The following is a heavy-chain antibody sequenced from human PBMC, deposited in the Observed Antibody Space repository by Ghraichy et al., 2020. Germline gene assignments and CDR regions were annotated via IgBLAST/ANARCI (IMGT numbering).Heavy chain of an antibody. CDR3: ARVTYYFVSGTYNFGMDV. Sequence: GGSLRLSCAASGFTFSSYWMSWVRQAPGKGLEWVGNIKQDGSEQYYADSVKGRFTISRDNAKNSLYLQMNSLGVEDTAVYYCARVTYYFVSGTYNFGMDVWGQGPTVTVSS. J-gene: IGHJ6*02. V-gene: IGHV3-7*01. CDR2: IKQDGSEQ. D-gene: IGHD3-10*01. CDR1: GFTFSSYW.